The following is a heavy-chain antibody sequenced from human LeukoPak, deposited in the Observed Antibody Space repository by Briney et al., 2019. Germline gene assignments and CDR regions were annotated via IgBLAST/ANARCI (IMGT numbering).Heavy chain of an antibody. CDR3: ARVIVTATHVPDAFDL. J-gene: IGHJ3*01. CDR1: GYSISAGYF. Sequence: PSETLSLTCALSGYSISAGYFWGWTRQSPVKGLEWIGSVHHTGSDYYNPSLKSRVTIAIDTSKNHFSLNLTSVTAADTAVLFCARVIVTATHVPDAFDLWGQGILVTVSS. V-gene: IGHV4-38-2*01. CDR2: VHHTGSD. D-gene: IGHD1-26*01.